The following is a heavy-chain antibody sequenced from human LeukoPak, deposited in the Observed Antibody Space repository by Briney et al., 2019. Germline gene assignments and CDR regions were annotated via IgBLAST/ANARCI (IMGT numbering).Heavy chain of an antibody. CDR1: GFTFSTYE. CDR2: ISSSGSTI. J-gene: IGHJ4*02. D-gene: IGHD1-26*01. V-gene: IGHV3-48*03. Sequence: PGGSLRLSCAASGFTFSTYEMNWVRQAPGKGLEWVSYISSSGSTIYYADSVKGRFTISRDNAKNSLYPQMNSLRAEDTAVYYCASTSGSYHIDYWGQGTLVTISS. CDR3: ASTSGSYHIDY.